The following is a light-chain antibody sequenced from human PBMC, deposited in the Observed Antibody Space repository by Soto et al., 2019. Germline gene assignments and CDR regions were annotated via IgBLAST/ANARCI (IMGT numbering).Light chain of an antibody. V-gene: IGKV1-39*01. CDR2: AAS. CDR1: QNINTY. CDR3: QQSSTAPCT. Sequence: DIQMTQSPSSLSASVGDRVTITCRASQNINTYLNWYQQKPGKAPKLLIFAASSLQSVVPSSFSGSGSRTDFTLTISSLQPEDFATYYCQQSSTAPCTFGPWTKVDIK. J-gene: IGKJ3*01.